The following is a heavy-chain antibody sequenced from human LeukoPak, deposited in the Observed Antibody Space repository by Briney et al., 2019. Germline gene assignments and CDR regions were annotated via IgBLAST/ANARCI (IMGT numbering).Heavy chain of an antibody. V-gene: IGHV3-21*01. D-gene: IGHD2-2*01. CDR2: ISSSSSYI. J-gene: IGHJ4*02. CDR1: GFTLSSYS. CDR3: ARADRYCSSTSCYAGPDY. Sequence: GGSLRLSCAASGFTLSSYSMNWVRQAPGKGLEWVSSISSSSSYIYYADSVKGRFTISRDNAKNSLYLQMNSLRAEDTAVYYCARADRYCSSTSCYAGPDYWGQGTLVTVSS.